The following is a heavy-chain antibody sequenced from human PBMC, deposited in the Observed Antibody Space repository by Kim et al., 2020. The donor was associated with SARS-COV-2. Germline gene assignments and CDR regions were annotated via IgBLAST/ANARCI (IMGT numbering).Heavy chain of an antibody. J-gene: IGHJ5*02. Sequence: GGSLRLSCAASGFTFSSYGMHWVRQTPGKGLECLAVISYDGSNKYYADSLKGRFTISRDNSKNTLYLQMNSLRAEDTAVYYCAKDRGGFPWFDPWGQGTL. V-gene: IGHV3-30*18. CDR1: GFTFSSYG. D-gene: IGHD3-10*01. CDR2: ISYDGSNK. CDR3: AKDRGGFPWFDP.